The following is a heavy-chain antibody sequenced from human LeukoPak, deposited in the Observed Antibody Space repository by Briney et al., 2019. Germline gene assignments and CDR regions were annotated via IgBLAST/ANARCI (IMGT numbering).Heavy chain of an antibody. V-gene: IGHV3-30*04. Sequence: GRSLRLSCAASGFIFSTSAKHWVRQAPGKGLEWVAVISSDGSDTNYADSVKGRFTISRDNSKNTLYLEMNSLRSEDTAVYYCARDRCTSTICYLFDYWGQGTLVIVSS. CDR2: ISSDGSDT. CDR3: ARDRCTSTICYLFDY. CDR1: GFIFSTSA. J-gene: IGHJ4*02. D-gene: IGHD2-2*01.